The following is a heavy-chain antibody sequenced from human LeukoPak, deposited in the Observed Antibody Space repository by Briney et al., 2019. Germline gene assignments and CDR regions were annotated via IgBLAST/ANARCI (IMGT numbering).Heavy chain of an antibody. CDR1: GFTFSSYG. CDR3: ARDAEIGGNSGYYLDY. D-gene: IGHD3-22*01. Sequence: PGGSLRLSCVASGFTFSSYGMHWVRQAPGKGLDWVAIIWYDGINKYYADSVKGRFTISRDNSKTLYLQMNSLRAEDTAVYYCARDAEIGGNSGYYLDYWGQGTLVTVSS. CDR2: IWYDGINK. V-gene: IGHV3-33*01. J-gene: IGHJ4*02.